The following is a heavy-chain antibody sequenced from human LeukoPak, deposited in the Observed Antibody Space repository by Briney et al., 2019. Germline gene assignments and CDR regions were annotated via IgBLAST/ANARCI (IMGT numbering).Heavy chain of an antibody. V-gene: IGHV3-7*01. Sequence: PGGSLRLSCAASGFTFSSYWMSWVRQAPGKGLEWVANIKQDGSEKYYVDSVKGRFTISRDNAKNSLYLQMNSLRAEDTAVYYCAREGGSGYSYGYLSPAQYYYYGMDVWGQGTTVTVSS. D-gene: IGHD5-18*01. CDR2: IKQDGSEK. J-gene: IGHJ6*02. CDR3: AREGGSGYSYGYLSPAQYYYYGMDV. CDR1: GFTFSSYW.